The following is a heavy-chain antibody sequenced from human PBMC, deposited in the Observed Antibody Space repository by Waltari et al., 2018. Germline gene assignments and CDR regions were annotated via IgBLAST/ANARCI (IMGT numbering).Heavy chain of an antibody. V-gene: IGHV4-59*11. CDR1: GGSISSHY. CDR3: ARDDIVGGFDY. J-gene: IGHJ4*02. Sequence: QVQLQESGPGLVKPSETLSLTCTVSGGSISSHYWSWIRQPPGKGLEWIGYIYYSGSTNYNPSLKSRVTISVDTSKNQFSLKLSSVTAADTAVYYCARDDIVGGFDYWGQGTLVTVSS. CDR2: IYYSGST. D-gene: IGHD1-26*01.